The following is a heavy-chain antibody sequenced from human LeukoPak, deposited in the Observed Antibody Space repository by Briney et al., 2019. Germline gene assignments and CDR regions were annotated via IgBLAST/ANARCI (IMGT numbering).Heavy chain of an antibody. CDR2: IKQDGSEK. Sequence: GGSLRLSCAASGFTFSGYWMSWVRQAPGKGLEWVTNIKQDGSEKYYVDSVKGRFTISRDNAKNSLYLQMNSLRAEDTAVYYCARDGGFRSVDYWGQGTLVTVSS. CDR3: ARDGGFRSVDY. V-gene: IGHV3-7*04. CDR1: GFTFSGYW. D-gene: IGHD4-23*01. J-gene: IGHJ4*02.